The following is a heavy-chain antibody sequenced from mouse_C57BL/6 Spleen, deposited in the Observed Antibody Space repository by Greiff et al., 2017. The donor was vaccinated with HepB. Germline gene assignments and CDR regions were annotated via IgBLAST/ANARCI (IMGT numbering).Heavy chain of an antibody. D-gene: IGHD2-4*01. Sequence: EVMLVESGGGLVKPGGSLKLSCAASGFTFSSYAMSWVRQTPEKRLEWVATISDGGSYTYYPDNVKGRFTISRDNAKNNLYLQMSHLKSEDTAMYDCARENDYDIFDYWGQGTTLTVSS. V-gene: IGHV5-4*01. CDR1: GFTFSSYA. CDR2: ISDGGSYT. CDR3: ARENDYDIFDY. J-gene: IGHJ2*01.